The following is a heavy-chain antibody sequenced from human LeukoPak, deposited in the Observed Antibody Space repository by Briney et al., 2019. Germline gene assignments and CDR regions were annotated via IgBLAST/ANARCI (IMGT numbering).Heavy chain of an antibody. J-gene: IGHJ4*02. CDR3: ARGLFDY. CDR2: INVVNGNT. CDR1: GYSFSNDA. Sequence: GASVKVSCKASGYSFSNDAMHWVRQAPGQRLEWMGWINVVNGNTKNSQKFRDRVTITRDTSATTVYMELSSLRSEDTAVYYCARGLFDYWGQGTPVTVSS. V-gene: IGHV1-3*01.